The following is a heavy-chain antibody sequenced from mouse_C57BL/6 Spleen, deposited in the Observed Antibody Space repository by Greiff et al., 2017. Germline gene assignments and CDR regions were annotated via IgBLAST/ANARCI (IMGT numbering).Heavy chain of an antibody. D-gene: IGHD2-1*01. J-gene: IGHJ4*01. Sequence: EVKLMDSGEGLVKPGGSLKLSCAASGFTFSSYAMSLVRPTPEKRLEVVAYISSGGDYIYYAATVKGRFSISRDNARNTLYLQMSSLKSEDTTMYYGTRGGGNYVDAMDYWSQGTSVTVSS. CDR2: ISSGGDYI. V-gene: IGHV5-9-1*02. CDR1: GFTFSSYA. CDR3: TRGGGNYVDAMDY.